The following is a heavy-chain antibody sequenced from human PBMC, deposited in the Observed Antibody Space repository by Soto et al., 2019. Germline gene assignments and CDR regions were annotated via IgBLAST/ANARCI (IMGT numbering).Heavy chain of an antibody. CDR3: ARDKYYYGSGSPSPGYYYGMDV. Sequence: GASVKVSCKASGGTFSSYAISWVRQAPGQGLEWMGGIIPIFGTANYAQKFQGRVTITADESTSTAYMELSSLRSEDTAVYYCARDKYYYGSGSPSPGYYYGMDVWGQGTTVTVSS. CDR1: GGTFSSYA. CDR2: IIPIFGTA. J-gene: IGHJ6*02. V-gene: IGHV1-69*13. D-gene: IGHD3-10*01.